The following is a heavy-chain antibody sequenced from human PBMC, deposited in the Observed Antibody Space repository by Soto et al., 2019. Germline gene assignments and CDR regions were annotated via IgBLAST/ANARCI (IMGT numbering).Heavy chain of an antibody. CDR1: GASISTQS. CDR2: LYYSGTT. CDR3: ARGLSWSPYFES. V-gene: IGHV4-59*11. D-gene: IGHD3-3*01. J-gene: IGHJ4*02. Sequence: SETLSLTCTVSGASISTQSWNWIRQAPGKGLEWIGYLYYSGTTNYNPSLKSRVTISADTSKNQVSLKLTSVTAADTAVYFCARGLSWSPYFESGGQGILVTVSS.